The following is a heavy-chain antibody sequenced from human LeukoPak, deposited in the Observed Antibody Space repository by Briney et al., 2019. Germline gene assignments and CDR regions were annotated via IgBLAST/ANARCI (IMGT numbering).Heavy chain of an antibody. D-gene: IGHD4-23*01. J-gene: IGHJ4*02. CDR1: GFTFSSYG. CDR3: AKEEVVTRHFDY. V-gene: IGHV3-30*18. CDR2: ISYDGSNK. Sequence: GRSLRLSCAASGFTFSSYGMHWVRQAPGKGLEWVAVISYDGSNKYYADSVKGRFTISRDNSKNTLYLQMNSLRAEDTAVYYCAKEEVVTRHFDYWGQGTLVTVSS.